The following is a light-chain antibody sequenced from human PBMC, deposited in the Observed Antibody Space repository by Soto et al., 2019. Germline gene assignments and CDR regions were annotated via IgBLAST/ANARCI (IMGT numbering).Light chain of an antibody. V-gene: IGKV1-5*03. CDR2: LAS. CDR3: QQYNTNSWT. CDR1: QSIYNW. Sequence: DIQMTQSPSTLSASVGDRVTITCRASQSIYNWLAWYQQKPGKAPKLLIYLASSLESGVPSRFSGSGSGTEFTLTISSLQPDDFATYYCQQYNTNSWTFGQGTKVELK. J-gene: IGKJ1*01.